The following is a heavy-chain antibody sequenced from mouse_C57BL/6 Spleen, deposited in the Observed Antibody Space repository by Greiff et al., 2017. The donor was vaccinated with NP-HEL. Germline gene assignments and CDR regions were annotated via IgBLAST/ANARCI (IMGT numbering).Heavy chain of an antibody. CDR1: GYSITSGYY. V-gene: IGHV3-6*01. CDR2: ISYDGSN. CDR3: ARGYSNSVDY. J-gene: IGHJ4*01. Sequence: ESGPGLVKPSQSLSLTCSVTGYSITSGYYWNLIRQFPGNKLEWMGYISYDGSNNYKPTLKNRISITRDTSKNQFFLKLNSVTTEDTATYYCARGYSNSVDYWGQGTSVTVSS. D-gene: IGHD2-5*01.